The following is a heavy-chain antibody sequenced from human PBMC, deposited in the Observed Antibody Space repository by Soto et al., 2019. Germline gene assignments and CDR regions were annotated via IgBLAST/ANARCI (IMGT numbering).Heavy chain of an antibody. J-gene: IGHJ5*02. CDR2: ISGTGDST. D-gene: IGHD2-15*01. Sequence: EVQLLESGGGLVQPGGSLRLSCAASGFNFSSYAMNWVRQAPGKGLEWVSVISGTGDSTYYADSVKGRFTISRDNSKNTLYLQMNSLRAEDTAVYYCAKRGSGGWFDPWGQGTLVTVSS. V-gene: IGHV3-23*01. CDR1: GFNFSSYA. CDR3: AKRGSGGWFDP.